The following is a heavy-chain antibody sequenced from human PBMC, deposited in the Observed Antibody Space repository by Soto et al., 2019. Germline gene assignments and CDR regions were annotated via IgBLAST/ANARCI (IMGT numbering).Heavy chain of an antibody. CDR3: ARQAAAGRVGDY. Sequence: QLQLQESGPGLVKPSETLSLTCTVSGGSISSSSYYWGWIRQPPGKGLEWIGSIYYSGSTYYNPSLKSRFTISVDTSKNRFSLKLSSVTAADTAVYYCARQAAAGRVGDYWGQGTLVTVSS. V-gene: IGHV4-39*01. CDR2: IYYSGST. J-gene: IGHJ4*02. D-gene: IGHD6-13*01. CDR1: GGSISSSSYY.